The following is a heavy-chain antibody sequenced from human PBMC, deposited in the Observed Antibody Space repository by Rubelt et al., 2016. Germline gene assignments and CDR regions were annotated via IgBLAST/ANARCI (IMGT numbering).Heavy chain of an antibody. CDR3: TKALYHYDSSGYFDAFHV. CDR2: IHTLLTIT. V-gene: IGHV1-69*04. Sequence: KPGSSVKVSCKASGGTFSSYVINCVRQAPGQGLEWMGWIHTLLTITDYAENFQGRVTLPADTSTNTVSIDLSSLRFEDTAVYYCTKALYHYDSSGYFDAFHVWGEGTMVTVSS. J-gene: IGHJ3*01. CDR1: GGTFSSYV. D-gene: IGHD3-22*01.